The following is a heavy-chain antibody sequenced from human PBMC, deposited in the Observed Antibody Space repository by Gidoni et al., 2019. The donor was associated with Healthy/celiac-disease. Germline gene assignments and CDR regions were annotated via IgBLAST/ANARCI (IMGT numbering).Heavy chain of an antibody. D-gene: IGHD6-13*01. CDR2: ISSSSSYI. V-gene: IGHV3-21*01. CDR1: GFPLSSYS. Sequence: EVQLVESGGGLVKPGGSLRLACAASGFPLSSYSMYWVRQAPGKGLELVSSISSSSSYIYYADSVKGRFTIYRDNAKNSLYLQMNSLRAEDTAVYYCARIAAAGVNDAFDIWGQGTMVTVSS. CDR3: ARIAAAGVNDAFDI. J-gene: IGHJ3*02.